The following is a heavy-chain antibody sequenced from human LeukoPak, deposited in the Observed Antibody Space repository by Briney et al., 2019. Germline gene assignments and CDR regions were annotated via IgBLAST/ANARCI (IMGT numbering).Heavy chain of an antibody. J-gene: IGHJ4*02. CDR3: TTFYHEYSPY. V-gene: IGHV3-15*01. CDR1: GFSFMNAW. CDR2: IKSNADGGTP. Sequence: GGSLRLSCAASGFSFMNAWMIWVRQAPGKGLEWVGRIKSNADGGTPDYAAPARGRFTISRDDSKNTLYLQMNSLKTEDTAVYYCTTFYHEYSPYWGRGALVTVSS. D-gene: IGHD2/OR15-2a*01.